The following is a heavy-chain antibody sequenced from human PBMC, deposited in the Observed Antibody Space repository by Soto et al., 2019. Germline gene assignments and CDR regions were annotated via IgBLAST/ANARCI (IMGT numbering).Heavy chain of an antibody. D-gene: IGHD5-18*01. Sequence: QVQLVESGGGVVQPGRSLRLSCAASGFTFSSYAMHWVRQAPGKGLEWVAVISYDGSNKYYAYSVKGRFTISRDNSKNTLYLQMNSLRAEDTAVYYCARGLQLWERFDYWGQGTLVTVSS. V-gene: IGHV3-30-3*01. CDR2: ISYDGSNK. J-gene: IGHJ4*02. CDR3: ARGLQLWERFDY. CDR1: GFTFSSYA.